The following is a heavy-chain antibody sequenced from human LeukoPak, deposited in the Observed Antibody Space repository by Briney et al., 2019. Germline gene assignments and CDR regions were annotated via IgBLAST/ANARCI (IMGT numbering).Heavy chain of an antibody. CDR2: VYYSGST. J-gene: IGHJ4*02. D-gene: IGHD2-15*01. Sequence: SETLSLTCSVSGDSIRSSSHYWGWIRQPPGKGLEWLGNVYYSGSTYYNPSLKSRVTISVDTSKNHVSLKLSSVTAADTAVYYCARAYCSAGSCYCDYWGQGTQVTVAS. CDR1: GDSIRSSSHY. CDR3: ARAYCSAGSCYCDY. V-gene: IGHV4-39*07.